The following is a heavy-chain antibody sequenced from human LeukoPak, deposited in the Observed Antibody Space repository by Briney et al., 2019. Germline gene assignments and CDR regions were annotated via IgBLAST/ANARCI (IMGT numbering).Heavy chain of an antibody. CDR3: ARDRRDSSGYYPFDY. V-gene: IGHV3-53*01. Sequence: GGSLRLSCAASGFTLSSNYMSWVRQAPGKGLERVSVIYSGGSTYYSDSVKGRFTISRDNSKNTLYLQMNSLRAEDTAVYYCARDRRDSSGYYPFDYWGQGTLVTVSS. D-gene: IGHD3-22*01. CDR1: GFTLSSNY. CDR2: IYSGGST. J-gene: IGHJ4*02.